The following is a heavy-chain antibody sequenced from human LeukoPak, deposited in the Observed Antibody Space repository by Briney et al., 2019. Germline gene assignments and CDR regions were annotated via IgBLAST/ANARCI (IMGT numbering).Heavy chain of an antibody. V-gene: IGHV1-18*01. CDR1: GYTFTSYG. J-gene: IGHJ4*02. D-gene: IGHD2-8*01. Sequence: ASVKVSCKASGYTFTSYGISWVRQAPGQGLEWMGWISAYNGNTSYAQKLQGRVTMTTDTSTSTAYMELRSLRSEDTAVYYCARRAHPGYCTNGVCSLDYWGQGTLVTVSS. CDR2: ISAYNGNT. CDR3: ARRAHPGYCTNGVCSLDY.